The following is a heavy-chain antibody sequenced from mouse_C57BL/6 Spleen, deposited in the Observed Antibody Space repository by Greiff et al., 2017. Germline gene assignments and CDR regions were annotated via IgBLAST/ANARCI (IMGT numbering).Heavy chain of an antibody. V-gene: IGHV1-82*01. D-gene: IGHD2-12*01. Sequence: VQVVESGPELVKPGASVKISCKASGYAFSSSWMNWVKQRPGKGLEWIGRIYPGDGDTNYNGKFKGKATLTADKSSSTAYMQLSSLTSEDSAVYFCARSPFTTVSYAMDYWGQGTSVTVSS. CDR3: ARSPFTTVSYAMDY. CDR2: IYPGDGDT. CDR1: GYAFSSSW. J-gene: IGHJ4*01.